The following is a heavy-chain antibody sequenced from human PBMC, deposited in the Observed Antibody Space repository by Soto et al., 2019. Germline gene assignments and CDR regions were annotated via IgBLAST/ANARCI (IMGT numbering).Heavy chain of an antibody. CDR1: GGSITSTNW. CDR2: IYHTGGT. V-gene: IGHV4-4*02. J-gene: IGHJ3*02. CDR3: AREDSHEAFDI. Sequence: QVQLQESGPGLVKPSGTLSLTCAVSGGSITSTNWWSWVRQPPGQGLEWVGEIYHTGGTNYNPSLKSRVTISVDKSKNQFSLKLISVTAADTAVYFCAREDSHEAFDIWGRGTMVTVSS.